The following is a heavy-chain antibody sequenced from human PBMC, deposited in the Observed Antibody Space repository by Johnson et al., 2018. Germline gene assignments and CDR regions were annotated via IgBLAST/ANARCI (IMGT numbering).Heavy chain of an antibody. CDR1: GFPFSNHY. D-gene: IGHD3-9*01. CDR2: IGVDGDT. CDR3: FRGGTIAV. Sequence: VQLVQSGGGLVQPGESLRLSCEASGFPFSNHYMHWVRHATGKGLEWVSTIGVDGDTYYPGSVKGRFTFSRENAENSVYLEMNSLRVADTAVYYCFRGGTIAVWGQGTMVTVSS. V-gene: IGHV3-13*01. J-gene: IGHJ3*01.